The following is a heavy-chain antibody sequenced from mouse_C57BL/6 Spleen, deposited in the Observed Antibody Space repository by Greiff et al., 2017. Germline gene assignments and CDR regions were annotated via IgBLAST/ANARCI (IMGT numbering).Heavy chain of an antibody. J-gene: IGHJ4*01. D-gene: IGHD1-1*01. V-gene: IGHV1-55*01. CDR3: ARERVLGRAMDY. Sequence: QVQLQQPGAELVKPGASVKMSCKASGYTFTSYWITWVKQRPGQGLEWIGDIYPGSGSTNYNEKFKSKATLTVDKSSSTAYMQLSSLTSEDSAVYYCARERVLGRAMDYWGQGTSVTVSS. CDR2: IYPGSGST. CDR1: GYTFTSYW.